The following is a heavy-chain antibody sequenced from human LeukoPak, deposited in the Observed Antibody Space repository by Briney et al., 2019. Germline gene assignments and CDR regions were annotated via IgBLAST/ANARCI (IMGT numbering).Heavy chain of an antibody. CDR1: GGTFSSYA. J-gene: IGHJ3*02. D-gene: IGHD4-17*01. Sequence: GASVKVSCKASGGTFSSYAISWVRQAPGQGLEWMGRIIPIFGTANYAQKFQGRVTTTTDESTSTAYMELSSLRSGDTAVYYCARGDYGDYGAFDIWGQGTMVTVSS. CDR3: ARGDYGDYGAFDI. CDR2: IIPIFGTA. V-gene: IGHV1-69*05.